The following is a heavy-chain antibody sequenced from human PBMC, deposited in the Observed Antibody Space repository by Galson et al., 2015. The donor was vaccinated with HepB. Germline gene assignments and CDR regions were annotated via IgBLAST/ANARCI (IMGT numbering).Heavy chain of an antibody. CDR3: ARAKRGSYFDAFDI. CDR2: ISYDGSNK. Sequence: SLRLSCAASGFTFSSYAMHWVRQAPGKGLEWVAVISYDGSNKYYADSVKGRFTISRDNSKNTLYLQMNSLRAEDTAVYYCARAKRGSYFDAFDIWGQGTMVTVSS. J-gene: IGHJ3*02. V-gene: IGHV3-30*04. CDR1: GFTFSSYA. D-gene: IGHD1-26*01.